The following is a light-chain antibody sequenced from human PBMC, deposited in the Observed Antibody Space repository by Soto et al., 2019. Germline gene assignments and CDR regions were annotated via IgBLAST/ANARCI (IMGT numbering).Light chain of an antibody. V-gene: IGLV1-44*01. CDR1: SSNLGDNA. Sequence: QSVLTQPPSASGTPGQRVTISCSTSSSNLGDNAVNWYQHVPGTAPKLLIYSYDQRPSGVPDRFSGSKSGTSASLAISGLQVEGEGDYYWAAWDASLDGYVFGTGTKLPLL. CDR3: AAWDASLDGYV. CDR2: SYD. J-gene: IGLJ1*01.